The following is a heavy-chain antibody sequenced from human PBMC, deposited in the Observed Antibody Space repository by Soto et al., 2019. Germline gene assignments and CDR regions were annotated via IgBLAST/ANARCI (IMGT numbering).Heavy chain of an antibody. V-gene: IGHV4-4*07. CDR2: FSLSGTT. CDR3: ARGMTPPGAPAWYYFDS. Sequence: SETLSLTCTVSGASITGSSYWSWIRQPAGKGLEWIGRFSLSGTTSYNPSLRSRVTMSADVSKNQFSLRLTSVTAADTALYYCARGMTPPGAPAWYYFDSWGQGTLVTVS. J-gene: IGHJ4*02. CDR1: GASITGSSY. D-gene: IGHD2-8*02.